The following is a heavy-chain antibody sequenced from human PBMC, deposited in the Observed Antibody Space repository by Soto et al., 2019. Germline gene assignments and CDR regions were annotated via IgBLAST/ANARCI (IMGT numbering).Heavy chain of an antibody. J-gene: IGHJ6*02. CDR2: NSAYHGNT. CDR3: ARERLNGDFYTRLYYYYYGMDF. Sequence: ASVKVSCKASGYTFNSYGISWVRQAPGQGLEWMGWNSAYHGNTNYAQKLQGRVTMTTDTSTSTAYMELRSLRSDDTAVYYCARERLNGDFYTRLYYYYYGMDFWGQGTTVTVSS. D-gene: IGHD2-21*02. CDR1: GYTFNSYG. V-gene: IGHV1-18*01.